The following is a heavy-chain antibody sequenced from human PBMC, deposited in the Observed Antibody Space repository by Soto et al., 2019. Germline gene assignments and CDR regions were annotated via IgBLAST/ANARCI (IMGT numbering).Heavy chain of an antibody. D-gene: IGHD3-3*01. V-gene: IGHV4-34*01. CDR1: GGSFSGYY. CDR2: INHSGST. J-gene: IGHJ6*03. Sequence: QVQLQQWGAGLLKPSETLSLTCAVYGGSFSGYYWSWIRQPPGKGLEWIGEINHSGSTNYNPSLKSRVNISVDTSKNQFSLKLSSVTAADTAVYYCASINNGRTRHSGGDFWSGRYYYYYMDVWGKGTTVTVSS. CDR3: ASINNGRTRHSGGDFWSGRYYYYYMDV.